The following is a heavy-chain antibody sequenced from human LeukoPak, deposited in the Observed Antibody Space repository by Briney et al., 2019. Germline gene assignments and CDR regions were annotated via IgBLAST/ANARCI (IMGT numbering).Heavy chain of an antibody. Sequence: ASVKVSCKASGYTFTSYDINWVRQATGQGLEWMGWMNPNSGNTGYAQKFQGRVTITRNTSISTAYMELSSPRSEDTAVYYCLTLRFGSSRRPEYFQHWGQGTLVTVSS. D-gene: IGHD6-6*01. J-gene: IGHJ1*01. CDR3: LTLRFGSSRRPEYFQH. V-gene: IGHV1-8*03. CDR2: MNPNSGNT. CDR1: GYTFTSYD.